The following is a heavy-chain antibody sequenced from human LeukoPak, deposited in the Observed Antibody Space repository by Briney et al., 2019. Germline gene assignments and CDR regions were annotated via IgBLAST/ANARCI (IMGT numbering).Heavy chain of an antibody. Sequence: ASVQHSCKTAGFSSLLYGLTWVRQAPGQGLEWMGWINTYNDNKNQAQKFRDRVSLTTDPSTNTAYREVRGLRSTDTAVYFCAIPVKGGCFSYYMDVWGKGTTVTVSS. CDR3: AIPVKGGCFSYYMDV. J-gene: IGHJ6*03. CDR1: GFSSLLYG. CDR2: INTYNDNK. D-gene: IGHD2-2*01. V-gene: IGHV1-18*01.